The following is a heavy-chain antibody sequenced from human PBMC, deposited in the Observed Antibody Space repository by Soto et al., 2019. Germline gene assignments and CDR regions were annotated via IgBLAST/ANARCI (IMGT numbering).Heavy chain of an antibody. Sequence: GESLKISCKGSGYSFTSYWIGWVRQMPGKGLEWMGIIYPGDSDTRYSPSFQGQVTISADKSISTAYLQWSSLKASDTAMYYCARWLEHSSSPANIERNWFDPWGQGTLVTVSS. CDR3: ARWLEHSSSPANIERNWFDP. V-gene: IGHV5-51*01. CDR2: IYPGDSDT. CDR1: GYSFTSYW. D-gene: IGHD6-6*01. J-gene: IGHJ5*02.